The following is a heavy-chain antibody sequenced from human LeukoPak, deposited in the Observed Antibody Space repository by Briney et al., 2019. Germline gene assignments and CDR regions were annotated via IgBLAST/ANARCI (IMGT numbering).Heavy chain of an antibody. CDR1: GFTFSSYA. D-gene: IGHD3-22*01. CDR2: ISGSGGST. J-gene: IGHJ4*02. V-gene: IGHV3-23*01. Sequence: GGSLRLSCAASGFTFSSYAMSWVRQAPGKGLEWVSAISGSGGSTYYADSVKGRFTISRDNSKNTLYLQMNSLRAEDTAVYYCAKGWGDMYYYDSSGLAGGTSIDYWGQGTLVTVSS. CDR3: AKGWGDMYYYDSSGLAGGTSIDY.